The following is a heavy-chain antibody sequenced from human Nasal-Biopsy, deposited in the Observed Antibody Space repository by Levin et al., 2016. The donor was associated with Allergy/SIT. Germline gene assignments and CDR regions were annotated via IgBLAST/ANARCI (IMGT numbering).Heavy chain of an antibody. CDR1: GFIFSDYY. Sequence: GGSLRLSCEASGFIFSDYYMHWLRQAPGKGLEWIAKISKDSLYRGYTDSVEGRFTISRDNSKNSLFLQMDSLRAEDTAMYYCATSILIAEGRSFDNWGLGTLVTVSS. D-gene: IGHD6-13*01. J-gene: IGHJ4*02. V-gene: IGHV3-11*03. CDR2: ISKDSLYR. CDR3: ATSILIAEGRSFDN.